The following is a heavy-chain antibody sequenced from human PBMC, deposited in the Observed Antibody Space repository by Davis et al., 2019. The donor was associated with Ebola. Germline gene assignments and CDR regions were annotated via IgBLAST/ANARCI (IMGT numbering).Heavy chain of an antibody. CDR2: TYYTSKWFN. CDR3: ARGWQRSGMDV. J-gene: IGHJ6*02. CDR1: GDSVSGGSGG. D-gene: IGHD6-19*01. V-gene: IGHV6-1*01. Sequence: HSQTLSLTCGISGDSVSGGSGGWNWIRQSPSRGLEWLGRTYYTSKWFNDYAVSVKSRITVNPDTSKNQLSLQLNSVTPEDTAVYYCARGWQRSGMDVWGQGTTVTVSS.